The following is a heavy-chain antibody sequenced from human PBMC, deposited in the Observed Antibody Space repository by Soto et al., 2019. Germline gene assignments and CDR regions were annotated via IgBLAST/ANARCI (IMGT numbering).Heavy chain of an antibody. J-gene: IGHJ6*02. V-gene: IGHV3-30-3*01. Sequence: GGSLRLSCAASGFTFSSYAMHWVRQAPGKGLEWVAVISYDGSNKYYADSVKGRFTISRDNSKNTLYLQMNSLRAEDTAVYYCARDFCSSTSCRNYYYGMDVWGQGTTVTVSS. CDR1: GFTFSSYA. CDR3: ARDFCSSTSCRNYYYGMDV. D-gene: IGHD2-2*01. CDR2: ISYDGSNK.